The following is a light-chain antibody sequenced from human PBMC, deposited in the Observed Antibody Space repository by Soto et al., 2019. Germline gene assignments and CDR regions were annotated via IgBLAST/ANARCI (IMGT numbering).Light chain of an antibody. J-gene: IGKJ5*01. CDR3: HLYNNWPPST. Sequence: EIVLTQSPATLSLSPGERATLSCRASQSINRHLAWYRQKPGQAPRLLIYDASNRATGIPARFSGSGSGTVFSLTISSLLSEDFAVYYCHLYNNWPPSTFGQGTRLDIK. CDR1: QSINRH. V-gene: IGKV3-11*01. CDR2: DAS.